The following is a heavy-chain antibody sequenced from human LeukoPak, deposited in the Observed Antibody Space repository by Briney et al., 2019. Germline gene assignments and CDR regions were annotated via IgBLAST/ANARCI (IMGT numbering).Heavy chain of an antibody. V-gene: IGHV6-1*01. CDR2: TYYRSKWYN. CDR3: ARVLQYDSSGYYYNRFDP. D-gene: IGHD3-22*01. J-gene: IGHJ5*02. CDR1: GDSVSSNSAA. Sequence: SQTLSLTCAISGDSVSSNSAAWNWIRQSPSRGLEWLGRTYYRSKWYNDYAVSVKSRITINPDTSKNQFSLQLNSVTPEDTAVYYCARVLQYDSSGYYYNRFDPWGQGTLVTVSS.